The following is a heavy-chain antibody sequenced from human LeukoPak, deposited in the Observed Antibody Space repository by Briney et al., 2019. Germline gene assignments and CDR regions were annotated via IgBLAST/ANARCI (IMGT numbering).Heavy chain of an antibody. CDR2: IYYGGST. Sequence: SETLSLTCTVSGGSISSSSYYWGWIRQPPGKGLEWIGSIYYGGSTYYSPSLKSRVTISVDTSKNQFSLKLSSVTAADTAVYYCARFPIRSIVATIGIPIDYWGQGTLVTVSS. CDR1: GGSISSSSYY. CDR3: ARFPIRSIVATIGIPIDY. V-gene: IGHV4-39*01. J-gene: IGHJ4*02. D-gene: IGHD5-24*01.